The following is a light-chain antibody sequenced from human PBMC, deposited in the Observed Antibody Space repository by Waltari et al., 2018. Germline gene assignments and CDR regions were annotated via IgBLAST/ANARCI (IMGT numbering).Light chain of an antibody. V-gene: IGLV3-25*03. CDR3: QSTDTNSGTRV. Sequence: SYGLTHPPSVSLSPGQTANINCSGDVLPRQYAAWYRQRPGQAPIMLIYKDIERPSGIPERFSGSSSGTTVTLTISGVQAEDDGDYFCQSTDTNSGTRVFGSGTKVNVL. CDR2: KDI. J-gene: IGLJ1*01. CDR1: VLPRQY.